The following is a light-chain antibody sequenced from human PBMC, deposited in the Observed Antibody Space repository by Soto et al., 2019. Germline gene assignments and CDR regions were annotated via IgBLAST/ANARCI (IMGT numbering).Light chain of an antibody. CDR3: QQYHTYART. Sequence: DIQMTQSPSNLSASVGDRVTITCRASQSVSSWLAWYQQRPGKAPKLLMYDASSLQTGVPSRFSGSGSGTEFTLAISSLQPDDFANYYCQQYHTYARTFGQGTKVEIK. V-gene: IGKV1-5*01. J-gene: IGKJ1*01. CDR2: DAS. CDR1: QSVSSW.